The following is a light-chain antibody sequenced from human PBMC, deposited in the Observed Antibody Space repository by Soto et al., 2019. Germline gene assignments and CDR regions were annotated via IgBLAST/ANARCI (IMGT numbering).Light chain of an antibody. J-gene: IGKJ1*01. CDR3: QQYNSYPR. CDR1: QSISSW. V-gene: IGKV1-5*01. Sequence: DIPMTQSPSTLSASVGDRVTITCRASQSISSWLAWYQQKPGKAPKLLIYDASSLESGVPSRFSGSGSGTEFTLTISSLQPDDVATYYCQQYNSYPRFGQGTKVEIK. CDR2: DAS.